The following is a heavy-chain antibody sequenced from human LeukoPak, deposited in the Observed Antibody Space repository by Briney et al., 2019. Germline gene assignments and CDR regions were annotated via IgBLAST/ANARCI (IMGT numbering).Heavy chain of an antibody. V-gene: IGHV3-48*04. J-gene: IGHJ4*02. D-gene: IGHD1-1*01. CDR2: ISSSGSTI. CDR3: ARVKLPTGTTSVQDY. CDR1: GFTFSTYN. Sequence: GGSLRLSCAASGFTFSTYNMNWVRQAPGKGLEWVSYISSSGSTIYYADSVKGRFTISRDNAKNSLYLQMNSLRAEDTAVYYCARVKLPTGTTSVQDYWGQGTLVTVSS.